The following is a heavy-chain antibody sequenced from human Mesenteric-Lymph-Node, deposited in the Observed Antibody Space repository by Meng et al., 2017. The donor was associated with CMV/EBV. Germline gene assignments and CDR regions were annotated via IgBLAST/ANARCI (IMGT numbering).Heavy chain of an antibody. CDR2: ISSSSSTI. D-gene: IGHD2-8*01. Sequence: GESLKISCAASGFDFSVHSINWVRQAPGKGLEWVSYISSSSSTIYYADSVKGRFTISRDNAKDSLHLQMNNLRPEDTALYYCVKALRGYYYYGMDVWGQGTTVTVSS. CDR3: VKALRGYYYYGMDV. V-gene: IGHV3-48*04. J-gene: IGHJ6*02. CDR1: GFDFSVHS.